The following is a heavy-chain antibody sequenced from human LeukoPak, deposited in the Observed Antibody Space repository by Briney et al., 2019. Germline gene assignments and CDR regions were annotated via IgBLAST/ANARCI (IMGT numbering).Heavy chain of an antibody. CDR2: IKSKTDGGTT. Sequence: AGGSLRLSCAASGFTFSNAWMSWVRQAPGKGLEWVGRIKSKTDGGTTDYAAPVKGRFTISRDDSKNTLYLQMSSLKIEDTAVYYCTTEESVVVVAANLGAFDIWGQGTMVTVSS. CDR1: GFTFSNAW. D-gene: IGHD2-15*01. J-gene: IGHJ3*02. CDR3: TTEESVVVVAANLGAFDI. V-gene: IGHV3-15*01.